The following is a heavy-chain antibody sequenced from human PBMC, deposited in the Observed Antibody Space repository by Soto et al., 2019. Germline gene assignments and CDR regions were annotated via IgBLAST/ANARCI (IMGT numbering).Heavy chain of an antibody. V-gene: IGHV4-30-4*01. CDR1: GGSISNGDYY. J-gene: IGHJ3*02. D-gene: IGHD3-10*01. CDR3: ARDLYYYGSGSYSAFDI. Sequence: PSETLSLTCSVSGGSISNGDYYWSWIRQPPGEGLEWIGYIYYTGNSYYNPSLKTRVSMSVDTSKNQFSLKLSSVTAADTAVYFCARDLYYYGSGSYSAFDIWGQGTTVTVSS. CDR2: IYYTGNS.